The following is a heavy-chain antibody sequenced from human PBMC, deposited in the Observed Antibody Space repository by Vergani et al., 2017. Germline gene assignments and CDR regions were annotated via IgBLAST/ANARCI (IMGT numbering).Heavy chain of an antibody. CDR1: GYTFTSYY. D-gene: IGHD3-22*01. J-gene: IGHJ5*02. CDR3: ARRGEDSSGHQRGFDP. CDR2: INPSGGST. Sequence: QVQLVQSGAEVKKPGASVKVSCKASGYTFTSYYMHWVRQAPGQGLEWMGIINPSGGSTSYAQKFQGRVTMTRDTSTRTVYMELSSLRSEDTAVYYGARRGEDSSGHQRGFDPWGQGTLVTVSS. V-gene: IGHV1-46*01.